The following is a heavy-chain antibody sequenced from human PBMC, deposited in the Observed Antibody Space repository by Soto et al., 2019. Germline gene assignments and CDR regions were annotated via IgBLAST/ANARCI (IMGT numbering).Heavy chain of an antibody. D-gene: IGHD6-13*01. V-gene: IGHV1-69*13. Sequence: GASVKVSCKASGGTFSSYAISWVRQAPGQGREWMGGSIPIFGTANYAQEFQGRVTITADESTSTAYMELRSLRSEDTAVYYCATALGSSWTDEVYWGQGTLVTVSS. CDR3: ATALGSSWTDEVY. CDR2: SIPIFGTA. CDR1: GGTFSSYA. J-gene: IGHJ4*02.